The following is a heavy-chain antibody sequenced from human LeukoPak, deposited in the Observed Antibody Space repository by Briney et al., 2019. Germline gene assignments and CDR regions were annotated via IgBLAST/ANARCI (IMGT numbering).Heavy chain of an antibody. CDR1: GFTFSSYS. V-gene: IGHV3-21*01. J-gene: IGHJ3*02. D-gene: IGHD2-2*01. CDR2: ISSSSSYI. Sequence: GGSLRLSCAASGFTFSSYSMNWVRQAPGKGLEWVSSISSSSSYIYYADSVKGRFTISRDNAKNSLYLQMNSLRAEDTAVYYCARASPAAWNAFDIWGQGTMVTVSS. CDR3: ARASPAAWNAFDI.